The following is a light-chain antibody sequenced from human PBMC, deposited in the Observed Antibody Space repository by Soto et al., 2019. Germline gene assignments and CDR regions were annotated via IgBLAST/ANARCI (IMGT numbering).Light chain of an antibody. CDR2: EGF. J-gene: IGLJ2*01. V-gene: IGLV1-40*01. Sequence: QSVLTQPPSVSGAPGQRVTISCTGSSSNIGAGYDVHWYQQLPGTAPKLLIFEGFKRPSGVSNRFSGSKSGSTASLTISGLQTEDEADYYCCSYAGRSTWDVVFGGGTKVTVL. CDR3: CSYAGRSTWDVV. CDR1: SSNIGAGYD.